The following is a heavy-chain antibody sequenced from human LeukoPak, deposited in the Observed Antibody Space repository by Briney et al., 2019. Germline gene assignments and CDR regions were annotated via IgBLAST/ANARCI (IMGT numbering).Heavy chain of an antibody. D-gene: IGHD3-22*01. CDR1: GGSITTYY. Sequence: PSETPSLTCTISGGSITTYYWSWIRQPPGKGLEWIGYIYYTGSTNYNPSLRSRVTISVDTSKSQFSLSLSSVTAADTAVYYCAGMIGGWWYFDLWGRGTLVTVSS. J-gene: IGHJ2*01. V-gene: IGHV4-59*08. CDR3: AGMIGGWWYFDL. CDR2: IYYTGST.